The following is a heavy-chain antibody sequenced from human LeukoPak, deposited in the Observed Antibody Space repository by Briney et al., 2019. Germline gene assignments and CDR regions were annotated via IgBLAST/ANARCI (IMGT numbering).Heavy chain of an antibody. Sequence: PGGSLRLSCAASGFTFSDYYMSWVRQAPGKGLEWVANIRQDGSEKYYLDSVKGRFTISRDNAKNSLYLQMNSLRAEDTAVYYCARRQWEPRHLRYYFDYWGQGTLVTVSS. D-gene: IGHD1-26*01. CDR1: GFTFSDYY. CDR2: IRQDGSEK. V-gene: IGHV3-7*05. CDR3: ARRQWEPRHLRYYFDY. J-gene: IGHJ4*02.